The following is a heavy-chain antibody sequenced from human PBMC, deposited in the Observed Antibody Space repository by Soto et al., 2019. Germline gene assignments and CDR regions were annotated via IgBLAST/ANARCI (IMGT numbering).Heavy chain of an antibody. Sequence: QVQLVQSGAEVKKPGASVKVSCKASGYTFTGYYMHWVRQAPGQGLEWMGWINPNNGGTKYVQKFQDWVTMTRDTSISTAYMELSRLRSDDTAVYYCARDSPVGFDYWGQGTLVTVSS. CDR2: INPNNGGT. V-gene: IGHV1-2*04. D-gene: IGHD1-26*01. CDR3: ARDSPVGFDY. J-gene: IGHJ4*02. CDR1: GYTFTGYY.